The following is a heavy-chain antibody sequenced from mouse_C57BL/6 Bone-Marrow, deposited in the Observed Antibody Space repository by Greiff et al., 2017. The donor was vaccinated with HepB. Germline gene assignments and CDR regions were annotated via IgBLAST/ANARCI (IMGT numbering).Heavy chain of an antibody. CDR1: GYTFPDYN. CDR2: INPNNGGT. Sequence: DVQLQESGPELVKPGASVKIPCKASGYTFPDYNMDWVKQSHGKSLEWIGDINPNNGGTIYNQKFKGKATLTVDKSSSTAYMELRSLTSEDTAVYYCGSQRIEAMDCWAQGTSFIVSS. J-gene: IGHJ4*01. V-gene: IGHV1-18*01. CDR3: GSQRIEAMDC.